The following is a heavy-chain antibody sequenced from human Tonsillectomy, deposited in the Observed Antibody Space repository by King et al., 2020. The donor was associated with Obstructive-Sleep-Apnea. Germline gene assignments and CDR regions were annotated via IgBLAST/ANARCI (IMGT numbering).Heavy chain of an antibody. Sequence: VQLQESGPGLVRPSETLSVTCTVSYNSISSHYWRWIRQPPGRGLVWIGYIYNSVDSNYNPSLKSRVTISVDTSKNQFSLKLTSVTAADTAVYYCARDTGSYLYWGQGTLVTVSS. CDR1: YNSISSHY. V-gene: IGHV4-59*11. D-gene: IGHD1-26*01. CDR2: IYNSVDS. CDR3: ARDTGSYLY. J-gene: IGHJ4*02.